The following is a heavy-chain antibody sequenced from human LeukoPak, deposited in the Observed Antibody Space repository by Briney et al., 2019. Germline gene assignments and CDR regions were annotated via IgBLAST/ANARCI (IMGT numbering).Heavy chain of an antibody. J-gene: IGHJ2*01. CDR2: IYYTRST. V-gene: IGHV4-39*01. CDR3: ARGVTMIVVVIHDWYFDL. D-gene: IGHD3-22*01. Sequence: SETLSLTCTVSGGSVSNCYWGWIRQPPGKGLEWIGSIYYTRSTYYNPSLKSRVTISVDTSKNQFSLKLTSVTAADTAVYYCARGVTMIVVVIHDWYFDLWGRGTLVTVSS. CDR1: GGSVSNCY.